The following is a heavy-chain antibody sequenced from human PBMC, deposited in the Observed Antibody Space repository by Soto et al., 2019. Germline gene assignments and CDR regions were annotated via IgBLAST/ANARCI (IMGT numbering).Heavy chain of an antibody. CDR1: GYSITSSY. CDR2: VHYSGST. Sequence: SETLSLTCTVSGYSITSSYWSWMRQSPGKGLEWIGFVHYSGSTNYSPSLKSRVTMSVDTSKKQFSLKLTSVTVADTAVYFCASEDSSGYSQYWGQGTLVTVS. J-gene: IGHJ1*01. D-gene: IGHD6-19*01. CDR3: ASEDSSGYSQY. V-gene: IGHV4-59*01.